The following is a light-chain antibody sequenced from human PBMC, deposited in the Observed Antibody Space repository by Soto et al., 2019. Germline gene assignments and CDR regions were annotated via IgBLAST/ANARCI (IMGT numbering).Light chain of an antibody. CDR2: DVS. CDR3: QHYPFDSQT. J-gene: IGKJ1*01. V-gene: IGKV1-5*01. CDR1: HDINSW. Sequence: DIQMTQSPATVSASVGDRVTITCRASHDINSWLAWYQQRPGSAPKLLIYDVSSMQSGVPSRSSGSHSGTDFTLTISTLQPDYFATYYCQHYPFDSQTFGQGTKVEVK.